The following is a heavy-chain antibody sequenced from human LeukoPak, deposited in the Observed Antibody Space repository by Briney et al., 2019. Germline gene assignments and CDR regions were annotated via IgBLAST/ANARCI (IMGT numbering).Heavy chain of an antibody. CDR2: TRYRSTWST. D-gene: IGHD7-27*01. J-gene: IGHJ4*02. V-gene: IGHV6-1*01. Sequence: SQTLSLTCAISGDSVSSKSVSWSWIRQSPSRGLEFLGRTRYRSTWSTFYSLSVQGRITINADTSRSQVSLRLNSMTPEDTALYYCVRDFNWAFDYWGQGTLVTVSS. CDR1: GDSVSSKSVS. CDR3: VRDFNWAFDY.